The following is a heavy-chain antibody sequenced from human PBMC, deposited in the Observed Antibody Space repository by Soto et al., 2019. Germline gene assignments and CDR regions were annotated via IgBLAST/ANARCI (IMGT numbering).Heavy chain of an antibody. Sequence: TGGSLRLSCVASGFTFRSYWMHWVRQAPGKGLVWVSRVNSDGSSTNYADSVKGRFTISRDNAKNTLYLQMNSLRAEDTAIYYCAKGIWCTNTVFVDNWSQGTLVTGSS. V-gene: IGHV3-74*01. J-gene: IGHJ4*02. CDR1: GFTFRSYW. CDR3: AKGIWCTNTVFVDN. D-gene: IGHD2-8*01. CDR2: VNSDGSST.